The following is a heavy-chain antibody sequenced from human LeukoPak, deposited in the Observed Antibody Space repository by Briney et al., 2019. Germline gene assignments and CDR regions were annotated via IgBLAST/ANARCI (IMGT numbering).Heavy chain of an antibody. CDR3: AKARRYYDILTGYYMYYFDY. CDR1: GFTFSSYA. D-gene: IGHD3-9*01. V-gene: IGHV3-23*01. CDR2: ISGSGGNT. Sequence: GGSLRLSCAASGFTFSSYAMSWVRQAPGKGLEWVSAISGSGGNTYYADSVKGRFTISRDNSKNTLYLQMNSLRAEDTAVYYCAKARRYYDILTGYYMYYFDYWGQGTLVTVSS. J-gene: IGHJ4*02.